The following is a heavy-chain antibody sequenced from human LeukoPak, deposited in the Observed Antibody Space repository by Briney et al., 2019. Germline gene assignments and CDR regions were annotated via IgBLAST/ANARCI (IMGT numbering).Heavy chain of an antibody. CDR3: ARDLLGLMVQNGYAFDI. CDR1: GGSISSYY. Sequence: PSETLSLTCTVSGGSISSYYWSWTRQPAGKGMEWIGRIYTSGSTNYNPFLKSRVTVSVDTSKNQFSLKLSSVTAADTAVYYCARDLLGLMVQNGYAFDIWGQGTMVTVSS. D-gene: IGHD3-10*01. CDR2: IYTSGST. J-gene: IGHJ3*02. V-gene: IGHV4-4*07.